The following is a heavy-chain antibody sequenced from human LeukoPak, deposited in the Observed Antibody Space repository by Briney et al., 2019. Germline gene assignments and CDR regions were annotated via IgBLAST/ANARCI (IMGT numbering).Heavy chain of an antibody. CDR3: ARGPLGYCTGGNCYPSAFHYMDV. V-gene: IGHV4-61*02. CDR2: IYTSGST. D-gene: IGHD2-15*01. Sequence: KSSQTLSLTCTVSGGSISSGSYCWSWIRQPAGKGLEWIGRIYTSGSTNYSPSLKSRVTISVDTSKNQFSLKVNFVIAADTAVYYCARGPLGYCTGGNCYPSAFHYMDVWGKGTTVTVSS. CDR1: GGSISSGSYC. J-gene: IGHJ6*03.